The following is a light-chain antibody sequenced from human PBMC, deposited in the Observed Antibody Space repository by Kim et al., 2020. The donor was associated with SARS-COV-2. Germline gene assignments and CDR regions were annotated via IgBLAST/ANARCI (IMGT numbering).Light chain of an antibody. V-gene: IGLV2-23*02. CDR3: CSYAGSSTWV. CDR2: EVS. CDR1: SSDVGSYNL. Sequence: GQSITNSRTGTSSDVGSYNLVSWYQQPPGKAPKLLFYEVSKRPSGVSQRFSGSKSGNTASLTISGLQAEDEADDYCCSYAGSSTWVFGTGTKVTVL. J-gene: IGLJ1*01.